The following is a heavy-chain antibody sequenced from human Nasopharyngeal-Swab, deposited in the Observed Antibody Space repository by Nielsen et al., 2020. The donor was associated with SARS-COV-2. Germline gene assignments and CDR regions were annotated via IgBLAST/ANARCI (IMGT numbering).Heavy chain of an antibody. D-gene: IGHD3-10*01. CDR3: ARDRTYYYGSGSHDY. CDR1: GYTFTGYY. J-gene: IGHJ4*02. Sequence: SVTVSCTASGYTFTGYYMHWVRQAPGRGLEWMGWINPNSGGTNYAQKFQGRVTMNRDTSISTAYMELSRLRSDETAVYYCARDRTYYYGSGSHDYWGQGTLVTVSS. V-gene: IGHV1-2*02. CDR2: INPNSGGT.